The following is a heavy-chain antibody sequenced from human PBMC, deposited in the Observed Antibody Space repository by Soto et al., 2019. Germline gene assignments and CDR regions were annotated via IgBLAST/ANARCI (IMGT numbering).Heavy chain of an antibody. V-gene: IGHV3-33*06. CDR1: GFTFSSYG. CDR2: IWYNGSDK. D-gene: IGHD6-13*01. CDR3: AKGPIAAAVENWFDP. Sequence: GGSLRLSCAASGFTFSSYGMHWVRQAPGKGLEWVAVIWYNGSDKKYADSVKGRFTISRDNSEKTLYLQMNSLRAEDTAVYYCAKGPIAAAVENWFDPWGQGTLVTVSS. J-gene: IGHJ5*02.